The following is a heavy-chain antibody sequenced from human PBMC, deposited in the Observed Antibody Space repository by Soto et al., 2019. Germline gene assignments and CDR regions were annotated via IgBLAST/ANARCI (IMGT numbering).Heavy chain of an antibody. CDR3: ARDLAYIREY. V-gene: IGHV1-18*01. CDR2: ISTAHADI. Sequence: QVQVIQSGPEVRKPGASVKVSCKTSGYTFTDYGISWVRQAPGQGREWMGWISTAHADIGYAQKFQGRVTMTKDTSTSTSFMELRSLRSDDTAIYYCARDLAYIREYWGQGTQVTVSS. J-gene: IGHJ4*02. D-gene: IGHD3-10*01. CDR1: GYTFTDYG.